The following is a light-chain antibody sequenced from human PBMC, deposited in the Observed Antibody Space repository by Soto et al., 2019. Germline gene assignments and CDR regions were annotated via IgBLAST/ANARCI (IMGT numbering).Light chain of an antibody. CDR2: GAS. CDR1: QSVSINY. CDR3: QQYAASPRT. Sequence: EVVLTQSPGTLSLSPRERATLSCRASQSVSINYLAWYQHKPGQAPRLLIYGASNRAPGIPDRFSGSGSGPDFTLTISRLEPEDFAVYYCQQYAASPRTFGQGTLVEVK. J-gene: IGKJ1*01. V-gene: IGKV3-20*01.